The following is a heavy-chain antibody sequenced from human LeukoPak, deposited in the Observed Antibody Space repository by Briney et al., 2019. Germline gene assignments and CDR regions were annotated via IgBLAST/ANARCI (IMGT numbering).Heavy chain of an antibody. CDR2: ISWNSGSI. D-gene: IGHD3-3*01. CDR1: GFTFDDYA. CDR3: ALSRDLWHFDY. V-gene: IGHV3-9*01. Sequence: GGSLRLSCAASGFTFDDYAMHWVRQAPGKGLEWVSGISWNSGSIGYADSVKGRFTISRDNAKNSLYLQMNSLRAEDTALYYCALSRDLWHFDYWGQGTLVTVSS. J-gene: IGHJ4*02.